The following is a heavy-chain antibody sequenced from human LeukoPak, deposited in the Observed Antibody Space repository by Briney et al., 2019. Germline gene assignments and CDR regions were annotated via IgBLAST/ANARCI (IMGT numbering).Heavy chain of an antibody. CDR2: INADGSST. Sequence: GGSLRLSCAASGFTFSSYWVHWVRQAPGKGLVWVSRINADGSSTSYADSVKGRFTIPRDNAKNTLYLQMDSLRAEDTAVYYCGRETAPAGTRAVDYWGQGTLVTVSS. J-gene: IGHJ4*02. CDR3: GRETAPAGTRAVDY. CDR1: GFTFSSYW. V-gene: IGHV3-74*01. D-gene: IGHD6-13*01.